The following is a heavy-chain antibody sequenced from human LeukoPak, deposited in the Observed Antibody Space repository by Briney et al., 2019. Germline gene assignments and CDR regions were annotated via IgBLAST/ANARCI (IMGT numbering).Heavy chain of an antibody. V-gene: IGHV4-30-2*01. Sequence: PSQTLSLTCTVSGASVSSGDFYWSWIRQPPGKGLEWIGYIYHTGSTYYNPSLNGRATVSVDRPKNQFSLKLTSATVADTAVYFCANDRGGSYYLTVDNWGQGTRVTVSS. CDR1: GASVSSGDFY. CDR3: ANDRGGSYYLTVDN. CDR2: IYHTGST. D-gene: IGHD1-26*01. J-gene: IGHJ4*02.